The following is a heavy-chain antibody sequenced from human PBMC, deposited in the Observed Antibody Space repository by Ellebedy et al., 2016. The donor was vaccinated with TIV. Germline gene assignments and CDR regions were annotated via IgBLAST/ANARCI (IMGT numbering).Heavy chain of an antibody. J-gene: IGHJ4*02. CDR1: GGSISSYY. D-gene: IGHD4-17*01. Sequence: SETLSLTCTVSGGSISSYYWSWIQQPPGKGLEWIGYIYYSGSTNYNPSLKSRVTISVDTSKNQFSLKLSSVTAADTAVYYCARTSAVTTKAYYFDYWGQGTLVTVSS. CDR2: IYYSGST. V-gene: IGHV4-59*12. CDR3: ARTSAVTTKAYYFDY.